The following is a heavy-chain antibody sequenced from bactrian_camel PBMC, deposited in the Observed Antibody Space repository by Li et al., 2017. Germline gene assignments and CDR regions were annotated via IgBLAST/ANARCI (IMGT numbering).Heavy chain of an antibody. CDR1: VSSANDYC. D-gene: IGHD7*01. Sequence: HVQLVESGGGAVQAGGSLRLSCAVSVSSANDYCLGWFRQASGKEREWVGSLDSDGRINYADSVKGRFTISRDNAKNTLYLDLNSLKPEDTGVYYCARVAPGGPACVWSMPPFAKFQGQGTQVTVS. J-gene: IGHJ4*01. V-gene: IGHV3S6*01. CDR2: LDSDGRI.